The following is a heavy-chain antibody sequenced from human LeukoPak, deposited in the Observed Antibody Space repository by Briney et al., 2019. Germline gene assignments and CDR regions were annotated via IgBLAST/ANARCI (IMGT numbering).Heavy chain of an antibody. J-gene: IGHJ4*02. D-gene: IGHD4-17*01. CDR3: ARVIYGDYGDY. CDR2: ISSSGSSI. V-gene: IGHV3-48*03. CDR1: GFTFSSYE. Sequence: PGGSLRVSCAASGFTFSSYEMNWVRQALGKGLEWVSYISSSGSSIHYADSVKGRFTISRDNAKNTLYLQMNSLRAEDTAVYYCARVIYGDYGDYWGQGTLVTVSS.